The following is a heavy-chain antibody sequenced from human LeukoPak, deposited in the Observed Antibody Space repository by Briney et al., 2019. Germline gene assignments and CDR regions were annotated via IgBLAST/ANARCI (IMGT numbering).Heavy chain of an antibody. Sequence: GGSLRLSCAASGFTFSSYEMNWVRQAPGKGLEWVAVISYDGSNKYYADSVKGRFTISKDNSKNTLYLQMNSLRAEDTAVYYCAKTAAAAAGTSVQYYFDYWGQGTLVTVSS. CDR3: AKTAAAAAGTSVQYYFDY. J-gene: IGHJ4*02. CDR1: GFTFSSYE. CDR2: ISYDGSNK. D-gene: IGHD6-13*01. V-gene: IGHV3-30*18.